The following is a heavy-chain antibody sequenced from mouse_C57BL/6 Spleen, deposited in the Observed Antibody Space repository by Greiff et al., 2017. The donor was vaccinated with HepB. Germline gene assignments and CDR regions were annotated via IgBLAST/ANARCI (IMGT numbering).Heavy chain of an antibody. CDR1: GYTFTSYW. D-gene: IGHD2-4*01. CDR2: INPSNGGT. J-gene: IGHJ2*01. CDR3: ARKGHYDYAFDY. V-gene: IGHV1-53*01. Sequence: QVQLQQPGTELVKPGASVKLSCKASGYTFTSYWMHWVKQSPGQGLEWIGNINPSNGGTNYNEKFKSKATLTVDKSSSTAYMQLSSLTSEDSAVYYCARKGHYDYAFDYWGQGTTLTVSS.